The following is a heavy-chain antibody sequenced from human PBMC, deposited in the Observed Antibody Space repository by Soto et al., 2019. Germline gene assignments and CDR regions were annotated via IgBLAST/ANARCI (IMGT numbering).Heavy chain of an antibody. J-gene: IGHJ6*02. CDR3: ARDQVGMDV. CDR1: GFTFSSYK. CDR2: IGSSDIYP. V-gene: IGHV3-21*02. Sequence: EVQLVESGGGLVKPGGSLRLSCAGSGFTFSSYKINWVRQAPGKGLEWVSSIGSSDIYPYYADSLKGRLIISRDNANNSVYLQINSLRAEDTAVYYCARDQVGMDVWGQGTPVTVSS.